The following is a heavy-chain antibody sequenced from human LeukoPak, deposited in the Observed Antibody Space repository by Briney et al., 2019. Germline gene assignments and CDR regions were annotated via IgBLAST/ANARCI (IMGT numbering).Heavy chain of an antibody. D-gene: IGHD6-13*01. Sequence: SETLSLTCTVSGGSVTSGSYYWNWIRQPPGKGLECIGYITYSGSTNYKPSLRSRVTISVDTSKNQFSLKLSSVTAADTAVYFCARTSSRWAPFDYWGQGTLVTVSS. V-gene: IGHV4-61*01. J-gene: IGHJ4*02. CDR1: GGSVTSGSYY. CDR3: ARTSSRWAPFDY. CDR2: ITYSGST.